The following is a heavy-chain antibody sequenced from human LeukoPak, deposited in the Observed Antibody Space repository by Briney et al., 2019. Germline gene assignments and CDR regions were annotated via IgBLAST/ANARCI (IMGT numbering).Heavy chain of an antibody. CDR3: ARVWSSSSYDAFDI. CDR2: INSDGSST. D-gene: IGHD6-13*01. J-gene: IGHJ3*02. CDR1: GFTFSSYW. V-gene: IGHV3-74*01. Sequence: GGSLRLSCAASGFTFSSYWMHWVRQAPGKGLVWASRINSDGSSTSYADSVKGRFTISRDNAKNTLYLQMNSLRAEDTAVYYCARVWSSSSYDAFDIWGQGTMVTVSS.